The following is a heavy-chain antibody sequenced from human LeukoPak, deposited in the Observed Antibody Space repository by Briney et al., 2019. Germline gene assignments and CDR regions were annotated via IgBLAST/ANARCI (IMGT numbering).Heavy chain of an antibody. CDR2: IYHSGST. D-gene: IGHD3-22*01. V-gene: IGHV4-38-2*02. J-gene: IGHJ4*02. CDR3: ASRYYDSSGY. Sequence: SETLSLTCTVSGYSISSGYYWGWIRQPPGKGLEWIGSIYHSGSTYYNPSLKSRVTISVDTSKNQFSLKLSSVTAADTAVYYCASRYYDSSGYWGQGTLVTVSS. CDR1: GYSISSGYY.